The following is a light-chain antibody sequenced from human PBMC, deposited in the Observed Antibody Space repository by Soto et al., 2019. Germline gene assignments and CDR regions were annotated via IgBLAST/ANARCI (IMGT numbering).Light chain of an antibody. Sequence: EIEVANSPVNRPGCAGERGTLSCRTSHSVNSHVAWYQQKPGQAPRLLIYGASSRATGIPDRFSGSGSGTDFSLAISILEPADFAVHYCQLYGRPLWAFRQGTKVDI. J-gene: IGKJ1*01. CDR1: HSVNSH. CDR2: GAS. CDR3: QLYGRPLWA. V-gene: IGKV3-20*01.